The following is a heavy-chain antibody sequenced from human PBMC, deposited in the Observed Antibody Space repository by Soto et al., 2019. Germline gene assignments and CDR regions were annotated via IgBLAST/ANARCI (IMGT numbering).Heavy chain of an antibody. CDR3: TTDSPLNYDFRSGYFWPSVDYYYYGMDV. CDR2: IKSKTDGGTT. V-gene: IGHV3-15*01. J-gene: IGHJ6*02. D-gene: IGHD3-3*01. Sequence: GGSLRLSCAASGFTFSNAWMSWVRQAPGKGLEWVGRIKSKTDGGTTDYAAPVKGRFTISRDDSKNTLYLQMNSLKTEDTAVYYCTTDSPLNYDFRSGYFWPSVDYYYYGMDVWGQGTTVTVSS. CDR1: GFTFSNAW.